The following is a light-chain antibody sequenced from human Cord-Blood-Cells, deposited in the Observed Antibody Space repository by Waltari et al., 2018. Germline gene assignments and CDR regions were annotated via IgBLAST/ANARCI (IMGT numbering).Light chain of an antibody. Sequence: QSALTQPASVSGSPGQSITISCTGTSRYVGGSNYVSWYQQHPGKAPKLMIYDVSIRPSGVSNRFSGSKSGNTASLTISGLQAEDEADYYCSSYTSSSTPVFGGGTKLTVL. CDR3: SSYTSSSTPV. V-gene: IGLV2-14*01. J-gene: IGLJ2*01. CDR1: SRYVGGSNY. CDR2: DVS.